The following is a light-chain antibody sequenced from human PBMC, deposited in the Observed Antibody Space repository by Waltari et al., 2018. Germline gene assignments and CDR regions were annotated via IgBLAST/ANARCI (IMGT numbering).Light chain of an antibody. CDR3: SSYAGNDLVI. Sequence: QSALTQPASVSGSPGQSITLSCTGTNSDAGSYNYAPWYQQHPVKAPQLMLYEVTNRPSGLSNRFSGSKSGNTASLTITELQAEDEADYYCSSYAGNDLVIFGGGTKLTVL. CDR2: EVT. CDR1: NSDAGSYNY. J-gene: IGLJ2*01. V-gene: IGLV2-14*01.